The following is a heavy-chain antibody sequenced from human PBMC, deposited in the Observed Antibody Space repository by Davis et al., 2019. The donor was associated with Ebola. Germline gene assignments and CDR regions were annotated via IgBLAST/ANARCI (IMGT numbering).Heavy chain of an antibody. CDR2: IYSGGSK. Sequence: PGGSLRLSCAVSGFSVSNKYVSWVRQAPGKGLEWVSVIYSGGSKYYADSVKGRFTISRDKSRNTVYLQMDSLRADDTAFYYCAGGGYTGFRDSWGQGTLVTVSS. D-gene: IGHD5-12*01. J-gene: IGHJ4*02. V-gene: IGHV3-53*01. CDR1: GFSVSNKY. CDR3: AGGGYTGFRDS.